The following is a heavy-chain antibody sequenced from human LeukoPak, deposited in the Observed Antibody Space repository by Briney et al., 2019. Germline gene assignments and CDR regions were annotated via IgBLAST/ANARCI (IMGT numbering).Heavy chain of an antibody. CDR3: ARNNGMDV. V-gene: IGHV3-7*03. J-gene: IGHJ6*02. Sequence: GGSLRLSCAASGFTLSNHWMTWVRQVPGRGPEWVANVNRDGSETYYLDSVKGRFTISKDNAKNSLYLHMNSLRAEDTALYHCARNNGMDVWGQGTTVIVSS. CDR1: GFTLSNHW. CDR2: VNRDGSET.